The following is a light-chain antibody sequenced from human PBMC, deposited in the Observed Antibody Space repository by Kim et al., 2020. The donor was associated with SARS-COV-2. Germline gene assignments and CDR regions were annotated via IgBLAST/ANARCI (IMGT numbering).Light chain of an antibody. CDR3: QQYDNSAGDT. CDR1: QGLRTSN. J-gene: IGKJ2*01. V-gene: IGKV3-20*01. Sequence: EIVLTQSPGILSLSPGDRATLSCRASQGLRTSNLAWYQQKPGQAPRLLIFGASSRASGIPDRFSDSGSGTDFTLTISRLEPEDFVNYYCQQYDNSAGDTFGQGTKLEI. CDR2: GAS.